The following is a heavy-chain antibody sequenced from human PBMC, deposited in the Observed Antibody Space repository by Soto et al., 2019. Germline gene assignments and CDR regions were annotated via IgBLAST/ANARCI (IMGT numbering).Heavy chain of an antibody. J-gene: IGHJ4*02. CDR2: IYSGGSI. CDR1: GGSISNVNDC. D-gene: IGHD7-27*01. CDR3: ARGPSGDKVDY. Sequence: QVQLQESGPGLVKPSQTLSLTCIVSGGSISNVNDCWSWIRQRPDKGLEWIGHIYSGGSIYNSPSPTSRVTKSADPSKNQFSLQLSSVSAADTAVYYCARGPSGDKVDYWGQGTLVTVSS. V-gene: IGHV4-30-4*01.